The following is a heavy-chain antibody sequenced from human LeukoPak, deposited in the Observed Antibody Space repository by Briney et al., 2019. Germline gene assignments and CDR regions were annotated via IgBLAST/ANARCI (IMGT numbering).Heavy chain of an antibody. D-gene: IGHD3-10*01. CDR2: ISSSGTTI. CDR1: GFTFSSYE. Sequence: GGSLRLSCAASGFTFSSYEMNWVRQAPGKGLEWVSYISSSGTTIYYAASVKGRFTISRDNAKNSLYLQMNSLRAEDTAVYYCARGYGSGSSHIDFWGQGTLVTVSS. V-gene: IGHV3-48*03. CDR3: ARGYGSGSSHIDF. J-gene: IGHJ4*02.